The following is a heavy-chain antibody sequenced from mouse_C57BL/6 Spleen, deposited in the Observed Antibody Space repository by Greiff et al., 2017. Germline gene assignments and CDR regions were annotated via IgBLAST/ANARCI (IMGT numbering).Heavy chain of an antibody. CDR2: IYPGDGDT. J-gene: IGHJ2*01. V-gene: IGHV1-82*01. CDR3: ARDGNYCFFDY. CDR1: GYAFSSSW. Sequence: VQLQQSGPELVKPGASVKISCKASGYAFSSSWMNWVRQRPGKGLEWIGRIYPGDGDTNYNGKFKGKATLTADKSSSTAYMQLSSLTSEDSAVYFCARDGNYCFFDYWGKGTTLTVSS. D-gene: IGHD2-1*01.